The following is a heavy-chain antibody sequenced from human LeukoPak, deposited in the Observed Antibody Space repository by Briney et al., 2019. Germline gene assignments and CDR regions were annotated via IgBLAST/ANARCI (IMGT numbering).Heavy chain of an antibody. D-gene: IGHD3-3*01. CDR3: ARVLRYDFWSAYYFDY. J-gene: IGHJ4*02. CDR1: GYTFNSYD. V-gene: IGHV1-18*01. Sequence: APVKVSYNASGYTFNSYDISWVRQAPGQGLEWMAWISTYNGNTTYAMKVQGRATMTTDTSTRTAYMELRRLRSDDTAVYYCARVLRYDFWSAYYFDYWGQGTLVTVSS. CDR2: ISTYNGNT.